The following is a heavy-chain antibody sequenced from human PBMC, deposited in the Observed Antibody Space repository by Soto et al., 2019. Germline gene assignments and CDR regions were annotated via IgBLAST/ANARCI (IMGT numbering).Heavy chain of an antibody. D-gene: IGHD3-3*01. CDR3: ARDLEDYDFWSGYPHYYYGMDV. J-gene: IGHJ6*02. CDR2: IWYDGSNK. CDR1: GFTFSSYG. Sequence: GGSLRLSCAASGFTFSSYGMHWVRQAPGKGLEWVAVIWYDGSNKYYADSVKGRFTISRDNSKNTLYLQMNSLRAEDTAVYYCARDLEDYDFWSGYPHYYYGMDVWGQGTTVTVSS. V-gene: IGHV3-33*01.